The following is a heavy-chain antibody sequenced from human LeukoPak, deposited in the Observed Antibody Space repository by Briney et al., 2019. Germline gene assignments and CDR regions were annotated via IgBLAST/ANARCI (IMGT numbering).Heavy chain of an antibody. J-gene: IGHJ4*02. CDR2: IYYSGIT. CDR3: ARYSGMGYSPGTYSNS. CDR1: GASISGSSHYF. Sequence: SETLSLTCTVSGASISGSSHYFWGWIRQTPGKGLEWIGSIYYSGITYYTPSLKNRLTISVDTSRKQFSLKLSSVSAADTAVYYGARYSGMGYSPGTYSNSWGQGTRVTVSS. V-gene: IGHV4-39*01. D-gene: IGHD1-26*01.